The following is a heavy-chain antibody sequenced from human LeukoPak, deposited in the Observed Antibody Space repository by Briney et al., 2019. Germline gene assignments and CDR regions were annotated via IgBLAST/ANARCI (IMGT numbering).Heavy chain of an antibody. J-gene: IGHJ5*02. D-gene: IGHD4-23*01. CDR1: GYTFTGYY. CDR2: INPNSGGT. Sequence: ASVKVSCKASGYTFTGYYMHWVRQAPGQGLEWMGRINPNSGGTNYAQKFQGRVTMTTDTSISTAYMELSRLRSDDTAVYYCARGAVSAVTNWFDPWGQGTLVTVSS. CDR3: ARGAVSAVTNWFDP. V-gene: IGHV1-2*06.